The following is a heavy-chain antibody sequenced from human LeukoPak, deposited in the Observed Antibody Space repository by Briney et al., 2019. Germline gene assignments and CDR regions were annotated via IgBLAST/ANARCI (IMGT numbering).Heavy chain of an antibody. J-gene: IGHJ3*02. CDR3: ARLLYGSGSYYNRDDAFDI. V-gene: IGHV4-59*08. D-gene: IGHD3-10*01. Sequence: SETLSLTCTVSGGSTSSYYWSWIRQPPGKGLEWIGYIYYSGSTNYNPSLKSRVTISVDTSKNQFSLKLSSVTAADTAVYYCARLLYGSGSYYNRDDAFDIWGQGTMVTVSS. CDR1: GGSTSSYY. CDR2: IYYSGST.